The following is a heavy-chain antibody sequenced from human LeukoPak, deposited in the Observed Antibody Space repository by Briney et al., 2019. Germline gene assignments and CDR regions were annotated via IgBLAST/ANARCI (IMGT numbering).Heavy chain of an antibody. Sequence: GSSVKVSCKASGGTFSSYAISWVRQAPGQGLEWMGRIIPILGIANYAQKFQGRVTITADKSTSTAYMELSSLRSEDTAVYYCASWGDRVATMDGGGVDYWGQGTLVTVSS. V-gene: IGHV1-69*04. D-gene: IGHD5-12*01. J-gene: IGHJ4*02. CDR2: IIPILGIA. CDR1: GGTFSSYA. CDR3: ASWGDRVATMDGGGVDY.